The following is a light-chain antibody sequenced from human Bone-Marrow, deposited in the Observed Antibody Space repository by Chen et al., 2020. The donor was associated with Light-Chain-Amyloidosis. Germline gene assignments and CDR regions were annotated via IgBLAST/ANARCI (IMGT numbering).Light chain of an antibody. V-gene: IGLV3-1*01. CDR1: KLGDKY. J-gene: IGLJ2*01. Sequence: SYELTQPPSVSVSPGQTASITCSGDKLGDKYACWYHQKPGQSLVRVIYQDSKRLSGLPERFSGSNTGNTATLTISGTQARDEADYYCQAWDSSTVVFGGGTKLTVL. CDR2: QDS. CDR3: QAWDSSTVV.